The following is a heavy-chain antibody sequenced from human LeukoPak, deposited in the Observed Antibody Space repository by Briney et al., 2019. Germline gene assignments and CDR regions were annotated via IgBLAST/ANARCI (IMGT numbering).Heavy chain of an antibody. CDR3: AKATVTAREIDY. V-gene: IGHV4-59*12. J-gene: IGHJ4*02. D-gene: IGHD4-17*01. CDR1: GGSISSYY. CDR2: IYHSGST. Sequence: SETLSLTCTVSGGSISSYYWHWIRQPPGKGLEWIGEIYHSGSTNYNPSLKSRVTISVDKSKNQFSLKLSSVTAANTAVYYCAKATVTAREIDYWGQGTLVTVSS.